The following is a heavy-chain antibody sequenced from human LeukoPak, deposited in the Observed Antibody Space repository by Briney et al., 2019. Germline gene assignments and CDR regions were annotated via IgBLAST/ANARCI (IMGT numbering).Heavy chain of an antibody. J-gene: IGHJ4*02. CDR3: ARGEGYDFWSGYYLDY. Sequence: SETLSLTCAVYGGPFSGYYWSWIRQPPGKGLEWIGEINHSGSTNYNPSLKSRVTISVDTSKNQFSLKLSSVTAADTAVYYCARGEGYDFWSGYYLDYWGQGTLVTVSS. CDR1: GGPFSGYY. V-gene: IGHV4-34*01. CDR2: INHSGST. D-gene: IGHD3-3*01.